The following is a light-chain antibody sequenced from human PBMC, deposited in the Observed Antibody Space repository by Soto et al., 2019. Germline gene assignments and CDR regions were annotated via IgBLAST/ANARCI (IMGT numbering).Light chain of an antibody. CDR1: QGIRSY. J-gene: IGKJ3*01. Sequence: IQLTQSPSFLSASVVDRVTITCLASQGIRSYLAWYQQRPGKAPELLIYGASTLRTGVASRFSGSGSGTEFTLTISSLQPEDFATYFCQQLNIFPPLFTFGPGTKVDIK. CDR2: GAS. CDR3: QQLNIFPPLFT. V-gene: IGKV1-9*01.